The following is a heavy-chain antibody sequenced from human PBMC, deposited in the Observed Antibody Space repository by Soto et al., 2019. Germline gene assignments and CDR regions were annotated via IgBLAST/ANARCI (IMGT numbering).Heavy chain of an antibody. CDR1: GFPFDNSA. Sequence: EVRLLESGGGLVQPGGSLRLDCAASGFPFDNSAMIWVRQAPGKGPEWLSLIRGGGDLAYYAESLKGRFTSSRDKSKNTLYLQMTFLRVDDTAVYYCAKYSGDFPVYNGLNVWGQGTTVTVSS. CDR3: AKYSGDFPVYNGLNV. V-gene: IGHV3-23*01. D-gene: IGHD1-26*01. J-gene: IGHJ6*02. CDR2: IRGGGDLA.